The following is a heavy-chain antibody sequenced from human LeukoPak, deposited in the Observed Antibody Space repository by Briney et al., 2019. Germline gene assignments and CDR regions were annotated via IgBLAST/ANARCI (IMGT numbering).Heavy chain of an antibody. V-gene: IGHV3-7*03. CDR1: GFTFSSYW. Sequence: GGSLRLSCAASGFTFSSYWMSWVRQAPGKGLEWVASIKQDGSEKHYVDSVKGRFTISRDNAKNSLYLQMNSLRAEDTAVYYCAIDRRYDFWSGNNWFDPWGQGTQVTVSS. D-gene: IGHD3-3*01. J-gene: IGHJ5*02. CDR2: IKQDGSEK. CDR3: AIDRRYDFWSGNNWFDP.